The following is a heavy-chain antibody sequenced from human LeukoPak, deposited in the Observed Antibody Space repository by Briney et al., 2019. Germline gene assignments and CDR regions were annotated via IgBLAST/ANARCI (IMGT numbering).Heavy chain of an antibody. D-gene: IGHD2-2*01. V-gene: IGHV3-11*01. CDR3: AKSRACSSTSCYERGAFDY. Sequence: GGSLRLSCAASGFTFSDYYMSWIRQAPGKGLEWVSYISSSGSTIYYADSVKGRFTISRDNAKNSLYLQMNSLRAEDTAVYYCAKSRACSSTSCYERGAFDYWGQGTLVTVSS. CDR1: GFTFSDYY. J-gene: IGHJ4*02. CDR2: ISSSGSTI.